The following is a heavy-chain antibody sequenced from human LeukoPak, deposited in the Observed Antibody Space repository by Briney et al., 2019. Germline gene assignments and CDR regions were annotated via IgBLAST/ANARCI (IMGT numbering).Heavy chain of an antibody. CDR3: ARDVSGYDPTLDY. CDR2: IIPIFGTA. V-gene: IGHV1-69*01. CDR1: GGTFSNYV. D-gene: IGHD5-12*01. J-gene: IGHJ4*02. Sequence: GSSVKVSCKASGGTFSNYVISWVRQAPGQGLEWMGGIIPIFGTANYAQKFQGRVTITADESTSTAYMELSSLRSEDTAVYYCARDVSGYDPTLDYWGQGTLVTVSS.